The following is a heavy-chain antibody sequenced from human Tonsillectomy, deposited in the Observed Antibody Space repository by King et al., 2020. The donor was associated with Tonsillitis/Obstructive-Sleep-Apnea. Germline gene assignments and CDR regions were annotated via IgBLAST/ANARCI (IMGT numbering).Heavy chain of an antibody. Sequence: TLKESGPTLVKPTQTLTLTCTFSGFSLSTNGVGVGWIRQPPGKALEWLALIYWDDDKRYSPSLKSRLTITKDTSKNQVVLTMTNMDPVDTATYYCAHRRISSSSLYFDYWGQGTLVTVSS. CDR2: IYWDDDK. V-gene: IGHV2-5*02. CDR3: AHRRISSSSLYFDY. D-gene: IGHD6-6*01. CDR1: GFSLSTNGVG. J-gene: IGHJ4*02.